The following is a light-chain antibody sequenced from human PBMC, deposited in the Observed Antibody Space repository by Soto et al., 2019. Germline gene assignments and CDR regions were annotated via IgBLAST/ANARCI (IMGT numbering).Light chain of an antibody. J-gene: IGLJ1*01. CDR1: SSDVGTYNF. Sequence: QSALTQPASVSGSPGQSITISCTGTSSDVGTYNFVSWYQQHPGKAPKLLIYEVSDRPSGISDRFSGSKSDNTASLTISGLQADDEADYYCTSYTSSNTLLYVFGTGTKVTVL. CDR3: TSYTSSNTLLYV. V-gene: IGLV2-14*01. CDR2: EVS.